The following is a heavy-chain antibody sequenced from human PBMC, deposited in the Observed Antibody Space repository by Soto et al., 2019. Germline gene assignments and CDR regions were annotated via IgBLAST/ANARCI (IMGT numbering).Heavy chain of an antibody. CDR1: GYTFTSFP. D-gene: IGHD2-2*02. CDR2: MNAGTDYT. J-gene: IGHJ6*02. CDR3: ASAMYGDGSLCYTPRYSYSYYGMDV. Sequence: QVQLVQSAADVKKPGASVTISCKASGYTFTSFPIHWVRQAAGQSLEWLGWMNAGTDYTIYSQTSQDRIRLTRDTSASIAYVELSSLRSEETGDYYCASAMYGDGSLCYTPRYSYSYYGMDVWGQGTTVTFAS. V-gene: IGHV1-3*01.